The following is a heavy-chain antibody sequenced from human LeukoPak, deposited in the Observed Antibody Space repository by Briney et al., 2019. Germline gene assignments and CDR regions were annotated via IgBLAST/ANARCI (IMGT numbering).Heavy chain of an antibody. CDR2: VNHSGST. J-gene: IGHJ4*02. CDR3: ARGRWKMDIVVVPAARFDY. V-gene: IGHV4-34*01. D-gene: IGHD2-2*03. CDR1: GGSFSGYY. Sequence: SETLSLTCAVYGGSFSGYYWSWIRQPPGKGLEWIGEVNHSGSTNYNPSLKSRVTISVDTSKNQFSLKLSSVTAADTAVYYCARGRWKMDIVVVPAARFDYWGQGTLVTVSS.